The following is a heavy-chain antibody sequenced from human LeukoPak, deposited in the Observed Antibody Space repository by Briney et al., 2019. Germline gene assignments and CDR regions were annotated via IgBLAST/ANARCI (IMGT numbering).Heavy chain of an antibody. J-gene: IGHJ3*02. CDR1: GFTFSNYN. CDR3: ASRYCTSTNCYAFDT. Sequence: GGSLRLSCAASGFTFSNYNMDWVRQAPGKGLEWVSSISSDSNYIFYADSVQGRFTISRDNAENSLFLQMNSLRAEDTAVYYCASRYCTSTNCYAFDTWGQGTMVTVSS. CDR2: ISSDSNYI. D-gene: IGHD2-2*01. V-gene: IGHV3-21*01.